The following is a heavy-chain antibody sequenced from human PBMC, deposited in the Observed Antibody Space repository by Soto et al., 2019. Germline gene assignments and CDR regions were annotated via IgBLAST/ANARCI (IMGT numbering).Heavy chain of an antibody. CDR1: GYTFTDYD. V-gene: IGHV1-8*01. CDR3: EVTTGY. Sequence: QVQVVQSRAEVKKPGASVQVSCKTSGYTFTDYDINWVRQATGQGLEWMGWVSPGNGTAGYAPQFQGRVTMTSDTSISTVYMELSSLTSEDTAVYFCEVTTGYWGQGTKVTVSS. CDR2: VSPGNGTA. J-gene: IGHJ4*02. D-gene: IGHD2-21*02.